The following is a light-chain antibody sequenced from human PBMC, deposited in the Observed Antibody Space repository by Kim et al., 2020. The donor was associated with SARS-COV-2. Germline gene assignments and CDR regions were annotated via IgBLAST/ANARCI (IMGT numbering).Light chain of an antibody. V-gene: IGKV3-11*01. CDR1: QSVSSY. J-gene: IGKJ2*01. CDR2: DAS. Sequence: LQQGGRATLACRASQSVSSYLAWYQRQPSQAPWLLIYDASSRATGIPARFSGSGSGTDFTLTIGSLEPEDFAVYYCQQRSNWFPYTFGQGTKLEI. CDR3: QQRSNWFPYT.